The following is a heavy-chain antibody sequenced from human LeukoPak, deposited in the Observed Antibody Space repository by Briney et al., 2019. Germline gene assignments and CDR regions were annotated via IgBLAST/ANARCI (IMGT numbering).Heavy chain of an antibody. CDR1: GDSVSSNSAA. J-gene: IGHJ4*02. CDR3: TRSDCSSGRCPGFDN. V-gene: IGHV6-1*01. CDR2: TYYRSKWFI. Sequence: SQTLSLTCGLSGDSVSSNSAAWNWIRQSPSRGLEWLGRTYYRSKWFINYAPSVKSRTIINPDTPKNQVSLQLNSVTPEDTAVYYCTRSDCSSGRCPGFDNWGQGTLVTVSS. D-gene: IGHD6-19*01.